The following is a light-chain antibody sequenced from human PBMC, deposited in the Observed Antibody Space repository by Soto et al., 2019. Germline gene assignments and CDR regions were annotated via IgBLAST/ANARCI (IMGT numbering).Light chain of an antibody. Sequence: EIVLTQSPGTLSLSPGERATLSCRASQSVSSSSLAWYQQKRGQAPRLLIHGASNRATGIPDRFSGSGSGTDFTLTISRLEPEDFAVYYCQQYGGSPRTFGQGIKVEVK. CDR2: GAS. J-gene: IGKJ1*01. V-gene: IGKV3-20*01. CDR1: QSVSSSS. CDR3: QQYGGSPRT.